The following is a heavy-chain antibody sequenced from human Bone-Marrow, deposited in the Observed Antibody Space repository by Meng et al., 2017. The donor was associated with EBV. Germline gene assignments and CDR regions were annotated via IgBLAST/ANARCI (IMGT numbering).Heavy chain of an antibody. CDR3: ARVSIAVAGIGP. CDR2: INPSGGST. Sequence: QGQLVQSGAEVKKPGASVKVSCKASGYTFTSYYMHWVRQAPGQGLEWMGIINPSGGSTSYAQKFQGRVTMTRDTSTSTVYMELSSLRSEDTAVYYCARVSIAVAGIGPWGQGTLVTASS. V-gene: IGHV1-46*01. J-gene: IGHJ5*02. CDR1: GYTFTSYY. D-gene: IGHD6-19*01.